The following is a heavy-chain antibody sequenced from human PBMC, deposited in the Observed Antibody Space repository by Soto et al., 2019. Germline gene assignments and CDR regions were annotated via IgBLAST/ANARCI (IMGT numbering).Heavy chain of an antibody. D-gene: IGHD6-19*01. CDR3: ARAHSSGWYDSPGY. V-gene: IGHV1-2*02. CDR2: INPNSGGT. CDR1: GYTFTGYY. Sequence: ASVKVSCKASGYTFTGYYMHWVRQAPGQGLEWMGWINPNSGGTNYAQKFQGRVTMTRDTSISTAYMELSRLRSDDTAVYYCARAHSSGWYDSPGYWGQGTLVTVSS. J-gene: IGHJ4*02.